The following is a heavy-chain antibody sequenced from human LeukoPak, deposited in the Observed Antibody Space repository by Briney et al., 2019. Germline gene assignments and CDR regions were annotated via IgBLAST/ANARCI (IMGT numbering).Heavy chain of an antibody. V-gene: IGHV4-4*02. J-gene: IGHJ4*02. CDR3: ARHQYYYDSSGYHYYFDY. CDR2: IYHSGST. CDR1: GGSISSSNW. D-gene: IGHD3-22*01. Sequence: PSGTLSLTCAVSGGSISSSNWWSWVRQPPGKGLEWIGEIYHSGSTNYNPSLKSRVTISVGKSKNQFSLKLSSVTAADTAVYYCARHQYYYDSSGYHYYFDYWGQGTLVTVSS.